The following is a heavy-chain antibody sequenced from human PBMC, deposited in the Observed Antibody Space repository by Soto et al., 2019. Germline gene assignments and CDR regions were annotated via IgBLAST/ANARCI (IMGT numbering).Heavy chain of an antibody. CDR3: ASQFTIFGVGLSGHTHTNWFDP. J-gene: IGHJ5*02. CDR1: GGSISSSSYY. Sequence: SETLSLTCTVSGGSISSSSYYWGWIRQPPGKGLEWIGSIYYSGSTYYNPSLKSRVTISVDTSKNQFSLKLSSVTAADTAVYYCASQFTIFGVGLSGHTHTNWFDPWGQGALVTVSS. CDR2: IYYSGST. V-gene: IGHV4-39*01. D-gene: IGHD3-3*01.